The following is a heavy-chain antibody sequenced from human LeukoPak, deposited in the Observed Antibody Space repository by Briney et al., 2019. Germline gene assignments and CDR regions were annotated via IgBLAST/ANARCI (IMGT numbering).Heavy chain of an antibody. Sequence: PGGSLRLSCAASGFTFSSYEMNWVRQAPGKGLEWVSYISSSGSTIYYADPVKGRFTISRDNAKNSLYLQMNSLRAEDTAVYYCAREGPIVGATHFDYWGQGTLVTVSS. CDR3: AREGPIVGATHFDY. J-gene: IGHJ4*02. CDR2: ISSSGSTI. CDR1: GFTFSSYE. D-gene: IGHD1-26*01. V-gene: IGHV3-48*03.